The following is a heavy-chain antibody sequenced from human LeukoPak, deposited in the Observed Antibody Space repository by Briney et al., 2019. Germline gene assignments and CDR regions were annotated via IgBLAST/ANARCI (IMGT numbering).Heavy chain of an antibody. CDR1: GFTVSDNY. J-gene: IGHJ5*02. Sequence: PGGSLRLSCAASGFTVSDNYKSWVRQAPGKGLEWVSVMYSRGETYYEDSVKGRFTFSRDISKNTLYLQMNGLRTEDTAMYYCARDAPQVPAAGVLASWGQGTLVTVSS. CDR3: ARDAPQVPAAGVLAS. CDR2: MYSRGET. D-gene: IGHD6-13*01. V-gene: IGHV3-53*01.